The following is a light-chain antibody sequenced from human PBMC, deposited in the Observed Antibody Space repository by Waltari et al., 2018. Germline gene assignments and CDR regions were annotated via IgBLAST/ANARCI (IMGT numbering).Light chain of an antibody. Sequence: QSALTQPPSASGSPGQSVTISCTGTSSDVGGYNYVSWYQQHPGKAPKLMIYEVSKRPSGVPDRFSGSKSGNTASLPVSGLQAEDEADYYCSSYAGSNNFRVFGGGTKLTVL. J-gene: IGLJ2*01. V-gene: IGLV2-8*01. CDR1: SSDVGGYNY. CDR3: SSYAGSNNFRV. CDR2: EVS.